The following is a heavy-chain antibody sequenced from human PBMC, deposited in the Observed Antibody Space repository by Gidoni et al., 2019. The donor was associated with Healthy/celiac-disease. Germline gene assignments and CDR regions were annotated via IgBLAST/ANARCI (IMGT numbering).Heavy chain of an antibody. CDR3: ARGPDSSGWYAEYFQH. CDR1: GYTFTSYD. CDR2: MNPNSGNP. J-gene: IGHJ1*01. D-gene: IGHD6-19*01. Sequence: QVQLVQSGAEVKKPGAAVKVACKASGYTFTSYDITWVRQATGQGLEWMGWMNPNSGNPGYAQKFQGRVTMTRNTSISTAYMELSSLRSEDTAVYYFARGPDSSGWYAEYFQHWGQGTLVTVSS. V-gene: IGHV1-8*01.